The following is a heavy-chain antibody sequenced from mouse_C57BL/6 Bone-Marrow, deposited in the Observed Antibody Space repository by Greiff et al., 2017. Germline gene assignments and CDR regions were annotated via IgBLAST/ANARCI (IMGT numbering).Heavy chain of an antibody. CDR1: GFNIKDYY. Sequence: VHVKQSGAELVKPGASVKLSCTASGFNIKDYYIHWVKQRTEQGLEWIGRIDPEDGETKYAPKFQDKATITADTSSNTAYLQLSSLTSEDTAVYYCTRSLIYYGTNYWGRGTTLTVSS. J-gene: IGHJ2*01. CDR3: TRSLIYYGTNY. V-gene: IGHV14-2*01. D-gene: IGHD1-1*01. CDR2: IDPEDGET.